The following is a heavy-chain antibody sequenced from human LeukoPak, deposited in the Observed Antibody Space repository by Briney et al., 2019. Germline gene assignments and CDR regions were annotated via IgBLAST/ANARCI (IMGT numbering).Heavy chain of an antibody. Sequence: SETLSLTCTVSGGSISSSSYYWGWIRQPPGKGLEWIGSIYYSGSTYYNPSLKSRVTISVDTSKNQFSLKLSSVTTADTAVYYCARPTPPSDSPYDYWGQGTLVTVSS. J-gene: IGHJ4*02. CDR3: ARPTPPSDSPYDY. CDR2: IYYSGST. D-gene: IGHD2-15*01. CDR1: GGSISSSSYY. V-gene: IGHV4-39*07.